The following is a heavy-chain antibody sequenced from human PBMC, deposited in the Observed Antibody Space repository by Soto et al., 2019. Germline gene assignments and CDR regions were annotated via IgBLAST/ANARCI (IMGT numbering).Heavy chain of an antibody. Sequence: EVQLLESGGGSVQPGGSLRLSCAASGFTFNNYAMSWVRRAPGKGLEWVSAIGGSGDITYYADSVKGRFTISRDNSKNTLYLQRNSLRADDTAVYYCAKPPVTVAGMFDFWGQGTLVTVSS. CDR1: GFTFNNYA. CDR3: AKPPVTVAGMFDF. V-gene: IGHV3-23*01. J-gene: IGHJ4*02. D-gene: IGHD6-19*01. CDR2: IGGSGDIT.